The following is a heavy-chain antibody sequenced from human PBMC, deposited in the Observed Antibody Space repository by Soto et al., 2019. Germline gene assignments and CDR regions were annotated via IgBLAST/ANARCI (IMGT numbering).Heavy chain of an antibody. CDR3: ARSRPDSSSLGMRDY. J-gene: IGHJ4*02. Sequence: QVQLVQSGAEVKKPGSSVKVSCKASGGTFSSYTISWVRQAPGQGLEWMGRIIPILGIANYAQKFQGRVTITADKSPSTAYMELSSLRSEDTAVYYCARSRPDSSSLGMRDYWGQGTLVTVSS. V-gene: IGHV1-69*02. D-gene: IGHD6-13*01. CDR2: IIPILGIA. CDR1: GGTFSSYT.